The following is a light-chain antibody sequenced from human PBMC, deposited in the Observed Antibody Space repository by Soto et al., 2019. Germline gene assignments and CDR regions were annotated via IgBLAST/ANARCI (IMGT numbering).Light chain of an antibody. CDR3: SSFTSGHTDV. CDR1: SSDIGGYNY. V-gene: IGLV2-14*01. Sequence: QSALTQPASVSGSPGQSTTISCTGTSSDIGGYNYVSWYQQLPGEAPKLIIYDVSDRPSGVSTRFSGSKSGNTASLTISWLQAEDEGDYYCSSFTSGHTDVFGTGTKVTVL. CDR2: DVS. J-gene: IGLJ1*01.